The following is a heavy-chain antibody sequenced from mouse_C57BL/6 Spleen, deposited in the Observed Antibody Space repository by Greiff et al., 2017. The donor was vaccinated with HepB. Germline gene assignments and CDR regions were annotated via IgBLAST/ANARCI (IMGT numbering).Heavy chain of an antibody. J-gene: IGHJ1*03. V-gene: IGHV1-77*01. CDR2: IGPGSGST. CDR3: ARSGARPGFDG. Sequence: VQRVESGAELVKPGASVKISCKASGYTFTDYYINWVKQRPGQGLEWIGKIGPGSGSTYYNETFKGKATLTADKSSSTGYMQLSSLTSEDSAVYFWARSGARPGFDGWGTGTTVTVSS. CDR1: GYTFTDYY. D-gene: IGHD1-2*01.